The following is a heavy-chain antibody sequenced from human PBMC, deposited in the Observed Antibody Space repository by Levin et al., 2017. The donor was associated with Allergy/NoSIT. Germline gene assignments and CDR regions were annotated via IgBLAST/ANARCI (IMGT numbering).Heavy chain of an antibody. CDR2: INPNSGGT. CDR3: ATSPYVVVPAALRDYDYYMDV. J-gene: IGHJ6*03. V-gene: IGHV1-2*02. Sequence: GESLKISCKASGYTFTGYYMHWVRQAPGQGLEWMGWINPNSGGTNYAQKFQGRVTMTRDTSISTAYMELSRLRSDDTAVYYCATSPYVVVPAALRDYDYYMDVWGKGTTVTVSS. CDR1: GYTFTGYY. D-gene: IGHD2-2*01.